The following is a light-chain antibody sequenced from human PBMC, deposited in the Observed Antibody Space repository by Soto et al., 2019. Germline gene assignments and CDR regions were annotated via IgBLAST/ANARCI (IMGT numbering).Light chain of an antibody. CDR3: AAWDDSLNGLVV. CDR1: SSNIGSNT. V-gene: IGLV1-44*01. J-gene: IGLJ2*01. CDR2: SNN. Sequence: QSVLTQPPSASGTPGQRVTISCSGSSSNIGSNTVNWYQQLPGTAPKLLIYSNNQRPSGVPDRFSGSKSGTSASLAISGHQSDDEADYFCAAWDDSLNGLVVFGGGTKLTVL.